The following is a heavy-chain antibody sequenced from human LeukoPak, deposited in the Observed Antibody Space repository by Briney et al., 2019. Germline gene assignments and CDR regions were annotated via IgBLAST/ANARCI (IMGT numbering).Heavy chain of an antibody. J-gene: IGHJ4*02. CDR1: GGSISSYY. Sequence: PSETLSLTCTVSGGSISSYYWSWIRQPPGKGPEWIGYIYYSGSTNYNPSLKSRVTISVDTSKNQFSLKLSSVTAADTAVYYCARGPKDYYDSSGYLDYWGQGTLVTVSS. D-gene: IGHD3-22*01. CDR3: ARGPKDYYDSSGYLDY. V-gene: IGHV4-59*01. CDR2: IYYSGST.